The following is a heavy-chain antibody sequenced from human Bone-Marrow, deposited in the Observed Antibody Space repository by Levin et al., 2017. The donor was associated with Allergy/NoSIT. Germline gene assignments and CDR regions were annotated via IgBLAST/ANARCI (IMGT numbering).Heavy chain of an antibody. CDR1: GFTFSSYD. V-gene: IGHV3-13*01. CDR2: IGTAGDT. D-gene: IGHD6-13*01. CDR3: ARGALESAAGYDAFDI. J-gene: IGHJ3*02. Sequence: RGESLKISCAASGFTFSSYDMHWVRQATGKGLEWVSAIGTAGDTYYPGSVKGRFTISRENAKNSLYLQMNSLRAGDTAVYYCARGALESAAGYDAFDIWGQGTMVTVSS.